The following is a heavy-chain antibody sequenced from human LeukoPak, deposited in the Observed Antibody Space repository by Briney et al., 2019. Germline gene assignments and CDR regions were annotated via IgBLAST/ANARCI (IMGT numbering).Heavy chain of an antibody. CDR3: ARQGRLQLWFFDY. CDR1: GGSISSYY. J-gene: IGHJ4*02. CDR2: IYYSGST. V-gene: IGHV4-59*08. D-gene: IGHD5-18*01. Sequence: PSETLSLTCTVSGGSISSYYWSWIRQPPGKGLEWIGYIYYSGSTNYNPSLKSRVTISVDTSKNQFSPKLSSVTAADTAVYYCARQGRLQLWFFDYWGQGTLVTVSS.